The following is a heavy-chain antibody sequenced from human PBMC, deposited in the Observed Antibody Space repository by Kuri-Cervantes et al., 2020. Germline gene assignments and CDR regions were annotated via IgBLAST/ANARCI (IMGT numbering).Heavy chain of an antibody. Sequence: GGSLRLSCAASGLTFSSYWMSWVRQAPGKGLEWVANIKQDGSEKYYVDSVKGRFTISRDKAKNSLYLQMNSLRAEDTAVYYCARAGQVDSYLTRFDYWGQGTLVTVSS. J-gene: IGHJ4*02. V-gene: IGHV3-7*01. CDR1: GLTFSSYW. D-gene: IGHD5-18*01. CDR3: ARAGQVDSYLTRFDY. CDR2: IKQDGSEK.